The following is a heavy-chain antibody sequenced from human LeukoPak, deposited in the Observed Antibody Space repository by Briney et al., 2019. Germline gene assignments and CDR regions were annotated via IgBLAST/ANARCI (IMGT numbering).Heavy chain of an antibody. CDR3: AIGLSRGYSYGQDWFDP. CDR1: GYTFTSYG. V-gene: IGHV1-18*01. D-gene: IGHD5-18*01. J-gene: IGHJ5*02. CDR2: ISAYNGNT. Sequence: GASVKVSCKASGYTFTSYGISWVRQAPGQGLEWMGWISAYNGNTNYAQKLQGRVTFTRNTSISTAYMELSSLRSEDTAVYYCAIGLSRGYSYGQDWFDPWGQGTLVTVSS.